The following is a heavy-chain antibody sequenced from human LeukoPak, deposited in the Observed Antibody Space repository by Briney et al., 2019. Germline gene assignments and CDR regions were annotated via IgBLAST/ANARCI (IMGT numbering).Heavy chain of an antibody. Sequence: GGSLRLSCAASGFPFSSYSMNWVRQAPGKGLEWVSSISTSSSYIYYADSVKGRFTISRDNARNSLYLGMNSLRAEDTAVYYCARGGVLYYYYIDVWGKGTTVTISS. CDR1: GFPFSSYS. V-gene: IGHV3-21*01. D-gene: IGHD3-3*01. CDR2: ISTSSSYI. CDR3: ARGGVLYYYYIDV. J-gene: IGHJ6*03.